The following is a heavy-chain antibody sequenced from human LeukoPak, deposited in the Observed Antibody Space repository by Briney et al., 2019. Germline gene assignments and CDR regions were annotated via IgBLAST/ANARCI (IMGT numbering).Heavy chain of an antibody. CDR2: IYTSGST. D-gene: IGHD6-13*01. Sequence: PSETLSLTCTVSGGSISSYYWSWIRQPAGKGLEWIGRIYTSGSTNYNPSLKSRVSISVDTSKNQFSLKLSSVTAADTAVYYCARVGSSSWFDDWGQGTLVTVSS. CDR1: GGSISSYY. CDR3: ARVGSSSWFDD. V-gene: IGHV4-4*07. J-gene: IGHJ4*02.